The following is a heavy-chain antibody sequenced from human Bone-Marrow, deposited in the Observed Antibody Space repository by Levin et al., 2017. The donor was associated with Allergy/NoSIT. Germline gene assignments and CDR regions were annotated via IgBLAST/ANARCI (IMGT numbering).Heavy chain of an antibody. CDR2: TFYGGST. D-gene: IGHD5-18*01. CDR3: ARGGGNTSGYFGVDYYYGLAV. Sequence: SETLSLTCSVSGGPISRNDYYWSWIRQPPGKGLECIGYTFYGGSTFYNPSLKSRLTISVDAAKKQFFLKLSSVTAADTAVYYGARGGGNTSGYFGVDYYYGLAVWGQGTTVTVSS. V-gene: IGHV4-30-4*01. CDR1: GGPISRNDYY. J-gene: IGHJ6*02.